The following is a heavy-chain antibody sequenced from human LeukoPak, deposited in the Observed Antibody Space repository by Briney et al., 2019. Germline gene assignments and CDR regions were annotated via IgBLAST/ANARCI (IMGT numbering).Heavy chain of an antibody. CDR2: IRYDGSNK. CDR3: AKDYDFWSGRLDY. V-gene: IGHV3-30*02. CDR1: GFTFSSYG. D-gene: IGHD3-3*01. J-gene: IGHJ4*02. Sequence: GGSLRLSCAASGFTFSSYGMHWVRQDPGKGLEWVAFIRYDGSNKYYADSVKGRFTISRDNSKNTLYLQMNGLRAEDTAVYYCAKDYDFWSGRLDYWGQGTLVTVSS.